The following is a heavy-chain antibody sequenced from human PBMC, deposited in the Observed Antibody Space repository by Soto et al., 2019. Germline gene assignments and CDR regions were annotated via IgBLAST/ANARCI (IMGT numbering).Heavy chain of an antibody. CDR1: GGSLSDYC. D-gene: IGHD2-21*01. Sequence: LEPLSLSCVVFGGSLSDYCGSWIRQPPGMALEWIGEINHLGSINYNPSLKSRVTMSVDTSKNQFSLTLNSVTAADTATSYCARGGISHWAYFYYMDVRDRGTTVPVSS. V-gene: IGHV4-34*01. J-gene: IGHJ6*03. CDR2: INHLGSI. CDR3: ARGGISHWAYFYYMDV.